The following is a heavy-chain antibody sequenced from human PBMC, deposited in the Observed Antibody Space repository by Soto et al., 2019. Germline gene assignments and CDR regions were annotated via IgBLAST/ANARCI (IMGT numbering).Heavy chain of an antibody. CDR1: GFTVNSNY. V-gene: IGHV3-53*02. CDR2: TNTGDTT. Sequence: EVQVLATGGGLIQPGGSLRLSCAASGFTVNSNYMSWVRQAPGEGLQWVSITNTGDTTYYADSVKGRFTVSRDNSKNTLYLQMNSLRAEDTAVYYCAKGDGFILAVWGQGTTVSVSS. J-gene: IGHJ6*02. CDR3: AKGDGFILAV. D-gene: IGHD1-26*01.